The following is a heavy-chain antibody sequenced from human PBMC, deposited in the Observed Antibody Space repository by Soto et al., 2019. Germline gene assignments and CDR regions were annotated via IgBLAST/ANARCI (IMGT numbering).Heavy chain of an antibody. CDR2: ISYIGST. J-gene: IGHJ6*02. D-gene: IGHD1-1*01. V-gene: IGHV4-39*03. CDR1: DGSMNGRSYY. CDR3: HARGPLPTAGTGEYYYYGMDV. Sequence: PSETLSLTCSVSDGSMNGRSYYWGWMRQPPGKGLEWIASISYIGSTYHNPSLKSRVTISIDMSKNQFSLNLRSVTAADTAVYYCHARGPLPTAGTGEYYYYGMDVWGQGTTVTVS.